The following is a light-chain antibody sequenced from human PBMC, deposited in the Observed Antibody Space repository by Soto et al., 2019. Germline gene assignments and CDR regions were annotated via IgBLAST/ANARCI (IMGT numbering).Light chain of an antibody. Sequence: EIMMTQSPATLSVSPGERATLSCRASQSVGGNLAWYQQKFGQAPILLIYDASIRATGIPARFGGSGAGTEFTLTISSLQSEDFAVHYCQQYNDWPRTFGQGTKV. J-gene: IGKJ1*01. CDR2: DAS. V-gene: IGKV3-15*01. CDR3: QQYNDWPRT. CDR1: QSVGGN.